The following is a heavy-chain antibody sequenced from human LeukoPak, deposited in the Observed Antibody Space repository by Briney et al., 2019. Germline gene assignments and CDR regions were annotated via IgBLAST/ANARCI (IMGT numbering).Heavy chain of an antibody. D-gene: IGHD6-13*01. CDR1: GYTFTSYG. J-gene: IGHJ6*02. V-gene: IGHV1-18*01. CDR2: ISAYNGNT. CDR3: AREYSSPYYYYGMDV. Sequence: ASVKVSCKASGYTFTSYGISWVRQAPGQGLEWMGWISAYNGNTNYAQKLQGRVTMTTDTSTSTAYMELRSLRSDGTAVYYCAREYSSPYYYYGMDVWGQGTTVTVSS.